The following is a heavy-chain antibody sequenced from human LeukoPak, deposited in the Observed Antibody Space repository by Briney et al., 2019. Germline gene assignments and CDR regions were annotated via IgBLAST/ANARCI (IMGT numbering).Heavy chain of an antibody. CDR1: GGSFSGYY. D-gene: IGHD2-2*02. Sequence: PSETLSLTCAVYGGSFSGYYWSWIRQPPGKGLEWIGEINHSGSTNYNPSLKSRVTISVDTSKNQFSLKLSSVTAADTAVYYCARASVVVPAAIRSRVHYYMDVWGKWTTVTVSS. J-gene: IGHJ6*03. CDR3: ARASVVVPAAIRSRVHYYMDV. V-gene: IGHV4-34*01. CDR2: INHSGST.